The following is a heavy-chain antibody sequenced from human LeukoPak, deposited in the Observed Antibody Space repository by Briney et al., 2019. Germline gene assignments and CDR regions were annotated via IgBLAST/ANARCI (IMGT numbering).Heavy chain of an antibody. J-gene: IGHJ6*02. CDR1: GFTFNEAV. Sequence: GSLRLFCSASGFTFNEAVMTWVRQVPGPGVGGVAHINHEGGGIQYVDSVKGRFTISRDNAKGSVYLQMNSLRAEDTAIYHCATYINWVAGDVWGQGTTVIVSS. CDR2: INHEGGGI. D-gene: IGHD1-1*01. V-gene: IGHV3-7*01. CDR3: ATYINWVAGDV.